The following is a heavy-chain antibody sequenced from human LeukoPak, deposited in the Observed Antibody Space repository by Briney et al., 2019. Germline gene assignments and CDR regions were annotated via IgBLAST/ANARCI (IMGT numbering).Heavy chain of an antibody. D-gene: IGHD3-16*02. CDR2: IYTSGST. CDR1: GGSISSYY. Sequence: PSETLSLTCTVSGGSISSYYWSWIRQPAGKGLEWIGRIYTSGSTNYNPSLKSRVTMSVDTSKNQFSLKLSSVTAADTAVYYCARRMVNYVWGSYRYDAFDIWGQGTMVTVSS. J-gene: IGHJ3*02. V-gene: IGHV4-4*07. CDR3: ARRMVNYVWGSYRYDAFDI.